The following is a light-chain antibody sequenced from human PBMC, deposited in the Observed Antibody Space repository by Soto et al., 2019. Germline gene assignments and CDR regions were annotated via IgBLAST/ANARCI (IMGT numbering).Light chain of an antibody. CDR3: CSYAGSSTPQV. CDR2: EGS. CDR1: RSDVGSYNL. V-gene: IGLV2-23*01. J-gene: IGLJ6*01. Sequence: QSVLTQPASVSGSPGQSITISCTGTRSDVGSYNLVSWYQQHPGKAPKLMIYEGSKRPSGVSNRFSGSKSGNTASLTISGLQAEDEADYYCCSYAGSSTPQVFGSGTQLTVL.